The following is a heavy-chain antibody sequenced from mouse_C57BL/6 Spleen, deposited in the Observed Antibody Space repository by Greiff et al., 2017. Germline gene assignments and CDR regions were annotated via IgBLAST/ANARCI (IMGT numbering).Heavy chain of an antibody. CDR1: GFNIKDDY. V-gene: IGHV14-4*01. CDR2: IDPENGDT. J-gene: IGHJ4*01. Sequence: VQLQQSGAELVRPGASVKLSCTASGFNIKDDYMPWVKQRPEQGLEWIGWIDPENGDTEYASKLQGKATLTADPSSNTAYLPLSSLTSENTAVDNCTSVDSNGIYARDYWGQGTSVTVAS. D-gene: IGHD2-5*01. CDR3: TSVDSNGIYARDY.